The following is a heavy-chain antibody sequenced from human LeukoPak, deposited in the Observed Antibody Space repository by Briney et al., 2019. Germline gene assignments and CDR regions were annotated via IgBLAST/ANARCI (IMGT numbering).Heavy chain of an antibody. V-gene: IGHV3-23*01. CDR1: GFTFSSYE. D-gene: IGHD2-8*01. J-gene: IGHJ6*03. Sequence: PGGSLRLSCAASGFTFSSYEMNWVRQAPGKGLEWVSTISGSGGSTDYADSVKGRFTISRDNSKNTLYLQMNSLRAEDTAVYHCAKDRGHCTYGVCLNYYYMDVWGKGTTVTVSS. CDR2: ISGSGGST. CDR3: AKDRGHCTYGVCLNYYYMDV.